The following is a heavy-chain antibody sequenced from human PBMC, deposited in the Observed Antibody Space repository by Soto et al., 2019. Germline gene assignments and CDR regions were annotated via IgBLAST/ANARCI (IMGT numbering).Heavy chain of an antibody. Sequence: QPGGSLRLSCAASGFTFSSYSMNWVRQAPGRGLEWVSYISSSSSTIYYADSVKGRFTISRDNAKNSLYLQMNSLRDEDTAVYYCAREARIAAAKGYYYGMDVWGQGTTVTVSS. CDR3: AREARIAAAKGYYYGMDV. J-gene: IGHJ6*02. D-gene: IGHD6-13*01. V-gene: IGHV3-48*02. CDR1: GFTFSSYS. CDR2: ISSSSSTI.